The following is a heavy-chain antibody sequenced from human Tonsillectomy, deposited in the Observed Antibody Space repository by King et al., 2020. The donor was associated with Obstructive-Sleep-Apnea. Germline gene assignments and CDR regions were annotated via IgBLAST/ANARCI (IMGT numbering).Heavy chain of an antibody. CDR2: MNPNSGNT. Sequence: QLVQSGAEVKKPGASVKVSCKASGYTFTSYDINWVRQAPGQGLEWMGWMNPNSGNTGYAQKFQGRVTMTRNTSISTAYMELSSLGSEDTAVYYCASGVFGDDILTGYSLTYYSDYWGQGTLVTVSS. D-gene: IGHD3-9*01. CDR3: ASGVFGDDILTGYSLTYYSDY. V-gene: IGHV1-8*01. CDR1: GYTFTSYD. J-gene: IGHJ4*02.